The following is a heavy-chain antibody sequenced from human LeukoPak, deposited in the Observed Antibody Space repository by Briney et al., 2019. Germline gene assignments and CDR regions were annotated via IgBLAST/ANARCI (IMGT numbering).Heavy chain of an antibody. J-gene: IGHJ5*02. V-gene: IGHV4-39*01. CDR1: GGSISSSSYY. D-gene: IGHD3-22*01. CDR2: IYYSGST. CDR3: ARHAGMIAPTYWFDP. Sequence: SETLSLTCTVSGGSISSSSYYWGWIRQPPGKGLEWIGSIYYSGSTYYNPSLKSRVTISVDTSKNQFSLKLSSVTAADTAVYYCARHAGMIAPTYWFDPWGQGTLVTVSS.